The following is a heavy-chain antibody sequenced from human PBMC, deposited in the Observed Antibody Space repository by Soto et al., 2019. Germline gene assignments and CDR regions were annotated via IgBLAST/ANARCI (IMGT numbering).Heavy chain of an antibody. J-gene: IGHJ4*02. V-gene: IGHV3-11*06. Sequence: ISRDNAKNSLYLQMNSLRAEDTAVYYCARESHDSSGYYTDYWGQGTLVTVSS. D-gene: IGHD3-22*01. CDR3: ARESHDSSGYYTDY.